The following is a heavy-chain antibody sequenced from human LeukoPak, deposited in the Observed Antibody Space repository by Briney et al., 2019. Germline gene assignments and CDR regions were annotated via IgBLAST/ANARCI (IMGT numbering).Heavy chain of an antibody. CDR2: ISWSGSSI. V-gene: IGHV3-9*01. J-gene: IGHJ4*02. CDR3: AKDPSAYCGGDCFRADY. D-gene: IGHD2-21*02. CDR1: GFTFSSYA. Sequence: GRSLRLSCAASGFTFSSYAMHWVRQAPGKGLEWVSGISWSGSSIGYADSVKGRFTTSRDNAKNSLYLQMNSLRTEDTAFYYCAKDPSAYCGGDCFRADYWGQGTLVTVSS.